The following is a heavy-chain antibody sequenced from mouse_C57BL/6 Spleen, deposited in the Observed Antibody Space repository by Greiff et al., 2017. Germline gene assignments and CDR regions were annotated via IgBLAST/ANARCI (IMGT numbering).Heavy chain of an antibody. Sequence: QVQLQQSGPGLVQPSQSLYITCTVSGFSLTSYGVHWVRQSPGKGLAWLGVIWRGGSTDYNAAFMSRLSITQDNSKSQVFFKMNSLQADDTAIYYCAKNWGDAMDYWGQGTSVTVSS. J-gene: IGHJ4*01. CDR3: AKNWGDAMDY. CDR1: GFSLTSYG. V-gene: IGHV2-5*01. CDR2: IWRGGST.